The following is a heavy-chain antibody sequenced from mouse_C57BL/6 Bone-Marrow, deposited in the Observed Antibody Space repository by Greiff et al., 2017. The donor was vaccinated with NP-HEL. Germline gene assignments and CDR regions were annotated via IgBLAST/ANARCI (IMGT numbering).Heavy chain of an antibody. Sequence: QVQLQQSGPELVKPGASVKLSCKASGYTFTSYDINWVKQRPGQGLEWIGWIYPGDGSTKYNEKFKGKATLTVDTSSSTAYMELHSLTAEDAAVYFCARARIDDLDYWGQGTTLTVSS. J-gene: IGHJ2*01. V-gene: IGHV1-85*01. CDR1: GYTFTSYD. CDR3: ARARIDDLDY. CDR2: IYPGDGST.